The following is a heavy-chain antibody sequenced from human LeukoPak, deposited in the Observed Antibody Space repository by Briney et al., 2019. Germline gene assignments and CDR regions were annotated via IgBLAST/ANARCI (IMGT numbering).Heavy chain of an antibody. CDR2: ISAYNGNT. Sequence: GASVKVSCKASGYTFTSYGISWVRQAPGQGLEWMGWISAYNGNTNYAQKLQGRVTMTTDTSTSTAYMELRSLRSDDTAVYYCARPRGDYDYVRGPVDIWGQGTMVTVSS. J-gene: IGHJ3*02. CDR3: ARPRGDYDYVRGPVDI. CDR1: GYTFTSYG. V-gene: IGHV1-18*01. D-gene: IGHD3-16*01.